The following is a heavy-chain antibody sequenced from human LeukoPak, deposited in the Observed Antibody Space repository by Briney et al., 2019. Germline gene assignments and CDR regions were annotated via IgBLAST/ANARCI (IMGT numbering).Heavy chain of an antibody. CDR3: ASGGYNWNRLDY. D-gene: IGHD1-20*01. J-gene: IGHJ4*02. CDR1: GFTFSSYY. CDR2: IKPDGSEK. Sequence: PGGSPRLSCAGSGFTFSSYYMTWVRQPPGKGLEWVANIKPDGSEKYYVDSVKGRFTISRDNAKNSLYFQMNSLRADDTAVYYCASGGYNWNRLDYWGQGTLVAVSS. V-gene: IGHV3-7*01.